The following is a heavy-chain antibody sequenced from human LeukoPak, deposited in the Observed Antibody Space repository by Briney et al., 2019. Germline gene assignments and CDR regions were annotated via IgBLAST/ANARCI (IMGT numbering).Heavy chain of an antibody. Sequence: SETLSLTCTVSGGSISSGGYYWSWIRQHRGKGLEWIGYVYYSGSTYYNPSLKSRVTISVDTSKNQFSLKLSSVTAADTAVYYCARAYGYDYVWGSYYFDYWGQGTLVTVSS. D-gene: IGHD3-16*01. CDR2: VYYSGST. CDR3: ARAYGYDYVWGSYYFDY. J-gene: IGHJ4*02. CDR1: GGSISSGGYY. V-gene: IGHV4-31*03.